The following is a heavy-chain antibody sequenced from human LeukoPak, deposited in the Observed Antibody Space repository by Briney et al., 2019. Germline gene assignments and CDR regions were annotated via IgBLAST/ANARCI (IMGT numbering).Heavy chain of an antibody. J-gene: IGHJ6*03. Sequence: SETLSLTCTVSGGSISSYYWSWIRQPAGKGLEWIGRIYTSGSTNYNPSLKSRVTMSVDTSKNQFSLKLSSVTAADTAVYYCARDLSRLGELSSYYYYYMDVWGKGTTVTISS. V-gene: IGHV4-4*07. CDR2: IYTSGST. CDR3: ARDLSRLGELSSYYYYYMDV. CDR1: GGSISSYY. D-gene: IGHD3-16*02.